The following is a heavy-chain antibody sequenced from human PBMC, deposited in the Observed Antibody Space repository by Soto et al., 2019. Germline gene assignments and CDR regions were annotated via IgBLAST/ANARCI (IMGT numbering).Heavy chain of an antibody. Sequence: ASVKVCCKASVYTFNSYYMHWVRQAPGQGLEWMGIINPSGGSTSYAQKFQGRVTMTRDTSTSTVYMELSSLRSKDTAVYYCARDYGSGEKPDYWGQGTLVTVSS. V-gene: IGHV1-46*02. J-gene: IGHJ4*02. CDR3: ARDYGSGEKPDY. CDR2: INPSGGST. CDR1: VYTFNSYY. D-gene: IGHD3-10*01.